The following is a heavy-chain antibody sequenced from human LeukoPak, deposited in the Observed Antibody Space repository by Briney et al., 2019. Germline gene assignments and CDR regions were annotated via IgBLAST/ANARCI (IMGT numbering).Heavy chain of an antibody. D-gene: IGHD3-9*01. CDR1: GFTFSSYA. CDR2: ISGSGDFT. CDR3: AKDLTGRYFDWFPPGDF. J-gene: IGHJ4*02. V-gene: IGHV3-23*01. Sequence: GGSLRLSCAASGFTFSSYAMSWVRQAPGQGLEWVSSISGSGDFTSYYADSVKGRFTISRDNSKNTLYLQMNSLRAEDTAVYYCAKDLTGRYFDWFPPGDFWGQGTLVTVSS.